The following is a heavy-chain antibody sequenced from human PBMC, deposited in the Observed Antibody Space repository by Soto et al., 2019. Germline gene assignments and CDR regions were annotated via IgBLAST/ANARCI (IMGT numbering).Heavy chain of an antibody. Sequence: QVQLVQSGAEVKKPGSSVKVSCKASGGSLSNYGISWVRQAPGQGLEWMGAIIPVFGTPNYAQKFQDRVTINADESTTIVYMEVRGLTSEDTAMYYCARGDATKIVVTTYYGMDVWGQGTTVTVSS. V-gene: IGHV1-69*12. CDR1: GGSLSNYG. J-gene: IGHJ6*02. D-gene: IGHD3-22*01. CDR3: ARGDATKIVVTTYYGMDV. CDR2: IIPVFGTP.